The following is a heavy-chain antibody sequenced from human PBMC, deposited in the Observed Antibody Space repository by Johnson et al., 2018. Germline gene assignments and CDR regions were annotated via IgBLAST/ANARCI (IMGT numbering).Heavy chain of an antibody. CDR1: GGSISSSSYY. D-gene: IGHD5-12*01. J-gene: IGHJ3*02. Sequence: QVQLQESGPGLVKPSETXSLTCTVSGGSISSSSYYWGWIRQPPGKGREWIGNIYYSGSTYYNPSLKSRVPISVDPSKNHLSLKVSSVTAADTAVYYCARDIGYRQAFDIWGQGTMVTVSS. CDR2: IYYSGST. CDR3: ARDIGYRQAFDI. V-gene: IGHV4-39*02.